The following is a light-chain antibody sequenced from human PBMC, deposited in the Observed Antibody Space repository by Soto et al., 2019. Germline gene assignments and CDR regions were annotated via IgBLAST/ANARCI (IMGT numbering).Light chain of an antibody. CDR3: QVWDSSSDHVI. CDR2: DDS. J-gene: IGLJ2*01. V-gene: IGLV3-21*02. Sequence: SYELTQPPSVSVAPGQTASITCGGTVIGSISVHWYQQKPGQAPVLVVFDDSDRPSGIPERFSGSNSRNTATLTISRGEAGDEADYYCQVWDSSSDHVIFGGGTKLTVL. CDR1: VIGSIS.